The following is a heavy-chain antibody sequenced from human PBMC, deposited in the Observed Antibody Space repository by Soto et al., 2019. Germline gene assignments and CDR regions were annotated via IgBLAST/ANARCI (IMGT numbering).Heavy chain of an antibody. D-gene: IGHD4-17*01. CDR2: IYYSGST. CDR1: GGSISSYY. J-gene: IGHJ3*02. V-gene: IGHV4-59*08. CDR3: ARYREGGYGDSRRAFDI. Sequence: SETLSLTCTVSGGSISSYYWSWIRQPPGKGLEWIGYIYYSGSTNYNPSLKSRVTISVDTSKNQFSLKLSSVTAADTAVYYCARYREGGYGDSRRAFDIWGQGTMVTVSS.